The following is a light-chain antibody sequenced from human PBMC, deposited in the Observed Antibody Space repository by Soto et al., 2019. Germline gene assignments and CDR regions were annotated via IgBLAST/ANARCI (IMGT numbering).Light chain of an antibody. CDR1: QSIRRY. CDR2: TSS. J-gene: IGKJ2*01. V-gene: IGKV1-39*01. CDR3: QQSFTTPYT. Sequence: DIQMTQSPSSLSASVGDRVTITCRASQSIRRYLNWYQQKPGIAPKVLIYTSSSLQSGVPSRFSGSGSGTDFTLTISRLQPEDSATYYCQQSFTTPYTFGQGTKVDIK.